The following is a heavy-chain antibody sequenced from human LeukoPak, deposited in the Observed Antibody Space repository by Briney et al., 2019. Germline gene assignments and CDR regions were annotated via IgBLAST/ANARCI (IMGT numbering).Heavy chain of an antibody. CDR3: ARGLSYGGNSGAYYFDY. J-gene: IGHJ4*02. CDR1: GFTVSSNY. D-gene: IGHD4-23*01. V-gene: IGHV3-53*04. CDR2: IYSGGST. Sequence: GGSLRLPCAASGFTVSSNYMSWVRQAPGKGLEWVSVIYSGGSTYYADSVKGRFTISRHNSKNTLYLQMNSLRAEDTAVYYCARGLSYGGNSGAYYFDYWGQGTLVTVSS.